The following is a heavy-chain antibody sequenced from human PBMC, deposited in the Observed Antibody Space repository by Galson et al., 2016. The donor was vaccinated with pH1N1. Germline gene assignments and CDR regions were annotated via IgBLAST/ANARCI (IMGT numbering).Heavy chain of an antibody. Sequence: QSGAEVKKPGESLKISCKGSGYIFSTFWIGWVRQMPGKGLEWMGIVYPGDSDTRYNPSFKGQVTISVDKSISTAYLQWSSLKASDSAIYFCARHQSSSDDYFFCNMDVWGQGTTVTVSS. J-gene: IGHJ6*02. CDR2: VYPGDSDT. CDR3: ARHQSSSDDYFFCNMDV. V-gene: IGHV5-51*01. D-gene: IGHD6-6*01. CDR1: GYIFSTFW.